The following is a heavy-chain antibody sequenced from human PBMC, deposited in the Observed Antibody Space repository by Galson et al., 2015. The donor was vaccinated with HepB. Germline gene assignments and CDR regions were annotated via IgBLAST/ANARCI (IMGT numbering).Heavy chain of an antibody. V-gene: IGHV3-15*01. J-gene: IGHJ6*02. CDR2: IKSKTDGGTT. CDR3: TSEVSGWPNYYYYYGMDV. CDR1: GFTFSNAW. Sequence: SLRLSCAASGFTFSNAWMSWVRQAPGKGLEWVGRIKSKTDGGTTDYAAPVKGRFTISRDDSKNTLNLQMNSLKTEDTAVYYCTSEVSGWPNYYYYYGMDVWGQGTTVTVSS. D-gene: IGHD6-19*01.